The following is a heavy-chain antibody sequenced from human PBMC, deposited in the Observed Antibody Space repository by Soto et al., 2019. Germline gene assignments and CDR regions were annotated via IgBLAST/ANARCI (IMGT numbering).Heavy chain of an antibody. V-gene: IGHV5-10-1*01. J-gene: IGHJ6*02. Sequence: GESLKISCKGSGYSFTSYWISWVRQMPGKGLEWMGRIDPSDSYTNYSPSFQGHVTISADKSISTAYLQWSSLKASDTALYYCARRHYYYGSGTNGMDVWGQGTTVTVSS. CDR2: IDPSDSYT. D-gene: IGHD3-10*01. CDR3: ARRHYYYGSGTNGMDV. CDR1: GYSFTSYW.